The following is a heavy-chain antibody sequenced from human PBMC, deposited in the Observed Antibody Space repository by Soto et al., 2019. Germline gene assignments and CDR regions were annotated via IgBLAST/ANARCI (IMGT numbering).Heavy chain of an antibody. D-gene: IGHD6-19*01. CDR1: GYSFTSYW. V-gene: IGHV5-10-1*01. CDR2: IDPSDSYT. Sequence: PGESLKISCKGSGYSFTSYWISWVRQMPGKGLEWMGRIDPSDSYTNYSPYFQGHVTISADKSISTAYLQWSSLKASDTAMYYCARHKGIAVAGTYYYYGMDVWGQGTTVTVSS. J-gene: IGHJ6*02. CDR3: ARHKGIAVAGTYYYYGMDV.